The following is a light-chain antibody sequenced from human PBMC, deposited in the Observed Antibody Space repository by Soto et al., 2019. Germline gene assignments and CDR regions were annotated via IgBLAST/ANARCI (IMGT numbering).Light chain of an antibody. CDR1: QSVISNY. V-gene: IGKV3-20*01. J-gene: IGKJ5*01. CDR3: QQYGTSPRVT. Sequence: IVLTQSPGTLSLSPGERATLSCRASQSVISNYLAWYQQKPGQAPRLLIYAASSRATGIPDRFSGSGSGTDFTLTISRLEPEDFAVYYCQQYGTSPRVTFGQGTRL. CDR2: AAS.